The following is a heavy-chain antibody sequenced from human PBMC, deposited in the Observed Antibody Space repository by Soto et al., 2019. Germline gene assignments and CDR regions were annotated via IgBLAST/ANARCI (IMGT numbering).Heavy chain of an antibody. V-gene: IGHV4-34*01. CDR2: INHSGST. CDR3: ARDLVSEAATPPGRFVP. D-gene: IGHD2-15*01. Sequence: QVQLQQWGAGLLKPSETLSLTCAVYGGSFSGYYWSWIRQPPGKGLEWIGEINHSGSTNYNPSLKGRATISVYTSENQFSLKLISVSAAYTAVYYGARDLVSEAATPPGRFVPWGQGTLVTVSS. J-gene: IGHJ5*02. CDR1: GGSFSGYY.